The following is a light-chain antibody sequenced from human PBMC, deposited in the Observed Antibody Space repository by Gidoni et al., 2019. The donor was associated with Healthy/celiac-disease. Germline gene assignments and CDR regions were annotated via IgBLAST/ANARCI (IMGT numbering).Light chain of an antibody. CDR3: QSADSSGPWVV. V-gene: IGLV3-25*03. J-gene: IGLJ2*01. CDR1: ALPKQY. Sequence: SYELTQPPSVSVSQGQTARSTCSGDALPKQYAYWYQQQPGQAPALVIDKDSERPSRIPERFSDSSSGTTVTLTIRGVQAEDEADYYGQSADSSGPWVVFGGGTKLTVL. CDR2: KDS.